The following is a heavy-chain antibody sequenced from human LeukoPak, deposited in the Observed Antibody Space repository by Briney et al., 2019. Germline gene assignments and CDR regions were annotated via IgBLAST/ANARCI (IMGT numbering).Heavy chain of an antibody. Sequence: GGSLRLSCAASGFTFSSYAMSWVRQAPGKGLEWVSAISGSGGSTYYADSVKGRSTISRDNYKNTLYLQMNSLRAEDTAVYYCARDRTGSGWSYYYYGMDVWGHGTTVTVSS. J-gene: IGHJ6*02. CDR2: ISGSGGST. CDR1: GFTFSSYA. D-gene: IGHD6-19*01. CDR3: ARDRTGSGWSYYYYGMDV. V-gene: IGHV3-23*01.